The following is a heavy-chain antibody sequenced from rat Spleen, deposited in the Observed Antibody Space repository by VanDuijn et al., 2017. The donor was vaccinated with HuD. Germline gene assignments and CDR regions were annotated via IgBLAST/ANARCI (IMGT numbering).Heavy chain of an antibody. CDR2: ISSGGST. D-gene: IGHD1-7*01. V-gene: IGHV2S12*01. J-gene: IGHJ2*01. CDR1: GFSLTSYH. CDR3: TGDRTMGISDYFDY. Sequence: QVQLKESGPGLVQPSQTLSLTCTVSGFSLTSYHVSWVRQPPGKGLEWIAAISSGGSTYYNSALKSRLSISRDTSKSQVFLKMNSLQTEDTAIYFCTGDRTMGISDYFDYWGQGVMVTVSS.